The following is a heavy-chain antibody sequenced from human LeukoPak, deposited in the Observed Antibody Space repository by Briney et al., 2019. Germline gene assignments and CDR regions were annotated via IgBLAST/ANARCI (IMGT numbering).Heavy chain of an antibody. CDR1: GHTLTGYY. CDR3: ARDLWFGELLHIFDY. CDR2: INPNSGDI. D-gene: IGHD3-10*01. V-gene: IGHV1-2*02. Sequence: GASVKVSCKASGHTLTGYYMHWVRQAPGQGLEWMGWINPNSGDINYAQKFQGRVTMTRDTSISTAYMELSRLRSDDTAVYYCARDLWFGELLHIFDYWGQGTLVTVSS. J-gene: IGHJ4*02.